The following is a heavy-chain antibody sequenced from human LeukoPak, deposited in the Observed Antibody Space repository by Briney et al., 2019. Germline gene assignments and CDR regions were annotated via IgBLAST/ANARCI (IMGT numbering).Heavy chain of an antibody. D-gene: IGHD5-18*01. CDR3: ARGAAGMAYFDY. Sequence: PGGSLRLSCAASGFTFSSYGMHWVRQAPGKGLEWVAVIWYDGSNKYYADSVKGRFTISRDNSKNTLYLQMNSLRDEDAAVYYCARGAAGMAYFDYWGQGTLVTVSS. V-gene: IGHV3-33*01. CDR2: IWYDGSNK. CDR1: GFTFSSYG. J-gene: IGHJ4*02.